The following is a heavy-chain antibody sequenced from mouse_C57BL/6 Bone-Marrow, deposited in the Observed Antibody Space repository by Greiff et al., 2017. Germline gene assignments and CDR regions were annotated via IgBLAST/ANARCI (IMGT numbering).Heavy chain of an antibody. V-gene: IGHV5-4*01. CDR3: ARGDYGSSSFDY. Sequence: EVQLVESGGGLVKPGGSLKLSCAASGFTFSSYAMSWVRQTPEKRLEWVATISDGGSYTYYPDNVKGRFTITRDKANNKLYLQMSHLKSEDTAMYYCARGDYGSSSFDYWGQGTTLTVSS. CDR1: GFTFSSYA. J-gene: IGHJ2*01. CDR2: ISDGGSYT. D-gene: IGHD1-1*01.